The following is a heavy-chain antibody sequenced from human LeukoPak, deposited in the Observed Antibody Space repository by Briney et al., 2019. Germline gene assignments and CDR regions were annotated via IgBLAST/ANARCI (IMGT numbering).Heavy chain of an antibody. D-gene: IGHD1-26*01. CDR1: GFTFSSYS. Sequence: GGSLRLSCAASGFTFSSYSMNWVRQAPGKGLEWVSSISSSSSYIYYADSVKGRFTISRDNAKNSLYLQMNSLRAEDTAVYYCAKDGVVGATINFDYFDYWGQGTLVTVSS. J-gene: IGHJ4*02. CDR3: AKDGVVGATINFDYFDY. V-gene: IGHV3-21*01. CDR2: ISSSSSYI.